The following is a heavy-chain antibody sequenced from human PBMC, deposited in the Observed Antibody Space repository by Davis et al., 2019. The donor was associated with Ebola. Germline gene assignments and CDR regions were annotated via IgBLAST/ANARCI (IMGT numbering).Heavy chain of an antibody. V-gene: IGHV1-69*13. D-gene: IGHD3-10*01. J-gene: IGHJ5*02. CDR1: GGTFSSYT. CDR2: IIPIFGTA. CDR3: ARDTVYGSGPAP. Sequence: SVKVSCKASGGTFSSYTISWVRQAPGQGLEWMGGIIPIFGTANYAQKFQGRVTITADESTSTAYMELSSLRSEDTAVYYCARDTVYGSGPAPWGQGTLVTVSS.